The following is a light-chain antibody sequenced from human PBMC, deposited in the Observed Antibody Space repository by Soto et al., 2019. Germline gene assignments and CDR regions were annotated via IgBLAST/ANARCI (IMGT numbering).Light chain of an antibody. CDR2: DAS. CDR1: QNIDHW. V-gene: IGKV1-5*01. J-gene: IGKJ1*01. Sequence: DIQMTQSASTLAASVGDGVTVTCRAGQNIDHWLAWYQHKPGKAPKFLIYDASILESGVPSRFSASGSGTEFTLTISSLQPDDFATYYCHRYNSYSRTVGQGTKV. CDR3: HRYNSYSRT.